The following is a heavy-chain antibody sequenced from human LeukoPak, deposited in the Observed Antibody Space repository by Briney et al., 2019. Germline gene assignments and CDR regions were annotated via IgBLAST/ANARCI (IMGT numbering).Heavy chain of an antibody. CDR1: GFTFTDYY. CDR2: ISGSGGST. CDR3: AKTRSIFGVVIPNYYFDY. Sequence: GGSLRLSCAASGFTFTDYYMSWVRQAPGKGLEWVSAISGSGGSTYYADSVKGRFTISRDNSKNTLYLQMNSLRAEDTAVYYCAKTRSIFGVVIPNYYFDYWGQGTLVTVSS. V-gene: IGHV3-23*01. D-gene: IGHD3-3*01. J-gene: IGHJ4*02.